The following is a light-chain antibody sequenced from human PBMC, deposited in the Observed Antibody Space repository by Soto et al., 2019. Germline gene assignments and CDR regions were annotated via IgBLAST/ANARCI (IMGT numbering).Light chain of an antibody. CDR1: NSNLGSNT. J-gene: IGLJ3*02. V-gene: IGLV1-44*01. Sequence: QAVVTQPPSASGTPGQRVAMSCAGSNSNLGSNTVNWYQHLPGMAPTLLIYNNNERPSGVPDRVSGSKSGTSASLAISGLQSEDEAFYYCAAWDDSLNVWVFGGGTKLTVL. CDR2: NNN. CDR3: AAWDDSLNVWV.